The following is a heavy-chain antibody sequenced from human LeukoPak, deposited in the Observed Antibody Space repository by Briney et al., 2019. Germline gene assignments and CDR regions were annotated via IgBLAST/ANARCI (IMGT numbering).Heavy chain of an antibody. CDR2: IKQDGSEE. CDR1: GFTFSSYW. J-gene: IGHJ4*02. V-gene: IGHV3-7*01. Sequence: HTGGSLRLSCAASGFTFSSYWMSWVRQAPGKGLEWVANIKQDGSEEYYVDSVKGRFTISRDNAKNSLYLQMNSLRAEDTAVYYCASHPTWIQLWEGKWGQGTVVTVSS. D-gene: IGHD5-18*01. CDR3: ASHPTWIQLWEGK.